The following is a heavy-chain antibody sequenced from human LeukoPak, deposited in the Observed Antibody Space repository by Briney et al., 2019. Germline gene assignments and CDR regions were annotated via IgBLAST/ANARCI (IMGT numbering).Heavy chain of an antibody. V-gene: IGHV4-34*01. CDR2: INHSGST. D-gene: IGHD5-24*01. J-gene: IGHJ3*02. CDR3: ARAPERWLQLPPHDAFDI. CDR1: GGSFSGYY. Sequence: SETLSLTCAVYGGSFSGYYWSWIRQPPGKGLEWIGEINHSGSTNDKPSLKSRVTISVDTSKNQFSLKLNSVTAADTAVYYCARAPERWLQLPPHDAFDIWGQGTMVTVSS.